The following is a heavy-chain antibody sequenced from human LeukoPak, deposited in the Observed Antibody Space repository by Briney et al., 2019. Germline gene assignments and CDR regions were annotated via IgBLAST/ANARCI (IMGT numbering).Heavy chain of an antibody. Sequence: SETLSLTCAVYGGSFRDNFWSWIRQPPGKGLEWIGEINHSGSTNYNPSLKSRVTISVDTSKNHFSLRLSSVTAADTAVYYCARGYYYDSGGYAHDAFDIWGQGTMVTVSS. V-gene: IGHV4-34*01. CDR1: GGSFRDNF. J-gene: IGHJ3*02. CDR3: ARGYYYDSGGYAHDAFDI. CDR2: INHSGST. D-gene: IGHD3-22*01.